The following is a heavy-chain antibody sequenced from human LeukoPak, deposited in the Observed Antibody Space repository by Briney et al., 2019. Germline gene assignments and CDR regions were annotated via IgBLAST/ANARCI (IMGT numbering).Heavy chain of an antibody. D-gene: IGHD4-17*01. J-gene: IGHJ4*02. CDR1: GGSIISNY. V-gene: IGHV4-4*07. CDR3: ATQRVYGDYWGFDY. Sequence: SETLSLTCTVSGGSIISNYWSWIRQSAGTGLEWIGRIYTSGSTNYNPSLKSRVTMSVDKSKNQFSLKLSSVTAADTAVYYCATQRVYGDYWGFDYWGQGTLVTVSS. CDR2: IYTSGST.